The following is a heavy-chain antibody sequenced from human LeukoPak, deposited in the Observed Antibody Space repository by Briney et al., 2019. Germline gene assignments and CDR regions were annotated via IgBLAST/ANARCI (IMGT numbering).Heavy chain of an antibody. CDR2: ISGSGGST. D-gene: IGHD6-19*01. CDR1: GFTFSSYA. V-gene: IGHV3-23*01. Sequence: GGSLRLSCVVSGFTFSSYAMSWVRQAPRKGLEWVSSISGSGGSTYYADSVKGRFTISRDKSRNTLYLQMNSLRAEDTAVYYCARSGWSGENFTFQYWGQGTLVTVSS. CDR3: ARSGWSGENFTFQY. J-gene: IGHJ4*02.